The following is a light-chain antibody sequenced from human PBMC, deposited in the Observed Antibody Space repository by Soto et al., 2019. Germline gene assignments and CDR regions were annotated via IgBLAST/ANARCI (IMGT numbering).Light chain of an antibody. CDR1: QSISSF. CDR2: AAS. J-gene: IGKJ1*01. V-gene: IGKV1-39*01. Sequence: DIQMTQSPSSLSTSVGDRVTISCRARQSISSFLNLFQQKPGKAPKLLIYAASSLQSGVPSRFSGSGSGTNFTLTIDSLQPEDFATYYCQQSYSIWWTVGQGTKVEFK. CDR3: QQSYSIWWT.